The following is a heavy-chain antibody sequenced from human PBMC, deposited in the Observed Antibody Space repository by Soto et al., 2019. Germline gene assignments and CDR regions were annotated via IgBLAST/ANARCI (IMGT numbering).Heavy chain of an antibody. J-gene: IGHJ6*02. V-gene: IGHV5-10-1*01. CDR3: ARLRLGITQAGYYYYGMDV. D-gene: IGHD1-20*01. Sequence: PGESLKISCKASGYSFTSDWISWARQMPGKGLEWMGRIGPTDSYTNYSPSFHGHVTISVDKSISTAYLQWSSLKASDTAMYYCARLRLGITQAGYYYYGMDVWGQGTTVTVSS. CDR1: GYSFTSDW. CDR2: IGPTDSYT.